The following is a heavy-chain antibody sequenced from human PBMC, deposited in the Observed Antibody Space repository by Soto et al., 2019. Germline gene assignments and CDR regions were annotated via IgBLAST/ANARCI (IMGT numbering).Heavy chain of an antibody. V-gene: IGHV3-30-3*01. D-gene: IGHD2-15*01. CDR1: GFTFSSYA. Sequence: GGSLRLSCAASGFTFSSYAMHWVRQAPGKGLERVAVISYDGSNKYYADSEKGRFTISRDNSKNTQYLQMNSLRAEDTAVYYCRRVIVCVGAATPYSYSYG. CDR2: ISYDGSNK. CDR3: RRVIVCVGAATPYSYSYG. J-gene: IGHJ6*01.